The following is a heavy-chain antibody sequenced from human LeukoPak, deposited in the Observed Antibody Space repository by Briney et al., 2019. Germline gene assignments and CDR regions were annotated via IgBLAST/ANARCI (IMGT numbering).Heavy chain of an antibody. V-gene: IGHV1-8*03. Sequence: ASVKVSCKASGYTFSSYDINWVRQATGQGLEWMGWMNPKRGNTGYAHKFQGRVTITRNTSITTAYMELSSLRSEDTAVYYCAKSSGWDLDAFDIWGQGTMVNVSS. CDR3: AKSSGWDLDAFDI. CDR2: MNPKRGNT. CDR1: GYTFSSYD. D-gene: IGHD6-19*01. J-gene: IGHJ3*02.